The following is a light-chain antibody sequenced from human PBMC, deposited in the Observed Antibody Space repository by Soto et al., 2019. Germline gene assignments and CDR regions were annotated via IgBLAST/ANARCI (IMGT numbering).Light chain of an antibody. Sequence: QSVLTQPASVSGSLGQAITISCRGTGIDVGAFNYVSWYQQHPGKAPKLMIYDVSNRPSGVSNRFSGSKSGNTASLTISGLRAEDEADYYCNSYTSNNTYVFGTGTKVTVL. V-gene: IGLV2-14*03. CDR1: GIDVGAFNY. J-gene: IGLJ1*01. CDR3: NSYTSNNTYV. CDR2: DVS.